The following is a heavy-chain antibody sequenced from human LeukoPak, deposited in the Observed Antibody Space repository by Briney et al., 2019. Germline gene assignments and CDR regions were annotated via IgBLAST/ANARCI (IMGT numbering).Heavy chain of an antibody. CDR1: GYTFTSYG. Sequence: ASVKVSCKASGYTFTSYGISWVRQAPGQGLEWMGWISAYNGNTNYAQKLQGRVTMSTDTSTSTAYMELRSLRSDDTAVYYCARGGYSSSWYTQYYFDYWGQGTLVTVSS. V-gene: IGHV1-18*01. CDR2: ISAYNGNT. CDR3: ARGGYSSSWYTQYYFDY. J-gene: IGHJ4*02. D-gene: IGHD6-13*01.